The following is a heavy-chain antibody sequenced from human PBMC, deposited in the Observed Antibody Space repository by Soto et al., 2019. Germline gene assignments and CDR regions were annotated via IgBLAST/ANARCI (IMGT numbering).Heavy chain of an antibody. CDR1: GFIFSDFW. D-gene: IGHD5-12*01. V-gene: IGHV3-74*01. CDR2: INHEGSNT. CDR3: ARSGYSSHGMDV. Sequence: GGSLRLSCAASGFIFSDFWMHWVRQVPGEGLVWVSRINHEGSNTNYADFVRGRFTISRDNSKNMLYLQMNSLRAEDAAVYYCARSGYSSHGMDVWGQGTTVTVSS. J-gene: IGHJ6*02.